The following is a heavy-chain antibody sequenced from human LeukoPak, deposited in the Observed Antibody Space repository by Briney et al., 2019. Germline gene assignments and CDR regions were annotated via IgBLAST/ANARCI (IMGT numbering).Heavy chain of an antibody. CDR3: ARTPHYYDSSGYYP. D-gene: IGHD3-22*01. CDR1: GGSVSSGSYY. J-gene: IGHJ5*02. V-gene: IGHV4-61*01. CDR2: IYYSGST. Sequence: PSETLSLTCTVSGGSVSSGSYYWSWIRQPPGEGLEWIGYIYYSGSTNYNPSLKSRVTISVDTSKNQFSLKLSSVTAADTAVYYCARTPHYYDSSGYYPMGQGTLVTVSS.